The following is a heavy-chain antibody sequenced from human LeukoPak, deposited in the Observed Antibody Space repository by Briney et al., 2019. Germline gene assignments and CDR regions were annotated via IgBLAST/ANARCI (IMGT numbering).Heavy chain of an antibody. CDR1: GGSISSYY. D-gene: IGHD3-9*01. CDR3: AREVSDYDILTGWIDY. J-gene: IGHJ4*02. Sequence: SETLSLACTVSGGSISSYYWSWIRQPPGKGLEWIGYIYYSGSTNYNPSLKSRVTISVDTSKNQFSLKLSSVTAADTAVYYCAREVSDYDILTGWIDYWGQGTLVSVSS. V-gene: IGHV4-59*12. CDR2: IYYSGST.